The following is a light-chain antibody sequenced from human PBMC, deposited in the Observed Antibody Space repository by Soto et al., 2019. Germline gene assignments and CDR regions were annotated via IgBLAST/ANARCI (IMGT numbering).Light chain of an antibody. V-gene: IGLV1-44*01. Sequence: QSVLTQPPSASGTPGQRVTISCSGSSSNIGSNTVNWYQQLPGTAPKLLIYSNNQRPSGVPDRFSGSKSGTSASLAISGLQSEDEADYYCAAWDDRVFWVFGGGTQLTVL. CDR3: AAWDDRVFWV. CDR2: SNN. J-gene: IGLJ3*02. CDR1: SSNIGSNT.